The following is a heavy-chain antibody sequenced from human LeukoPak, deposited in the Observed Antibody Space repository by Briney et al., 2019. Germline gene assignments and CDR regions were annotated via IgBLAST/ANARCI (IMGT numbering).Heavy chain of an antibody. CDR1: GYSFPSYW. J-gene: IGHJ4*02. Sequence: GEFLKISCKGSGYSFPSYWIAWVRQMPGKGLEWMGIIYPGDSDTRYSPSFQGLVTISADRSISTAYLQWSSLKASDTAMYYCARGINYNDRSGYDYWGQGTLVTVSS. CDR3: ARGINYNDRSGYDY. V-gene: IGHV5-51*01. CDR2: IYPGDSDT. D-gene: IGHD3-22*01.